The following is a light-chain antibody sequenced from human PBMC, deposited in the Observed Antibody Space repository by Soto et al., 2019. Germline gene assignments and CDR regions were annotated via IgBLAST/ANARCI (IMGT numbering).Light chain of an antibody. CDR1: QSVGTY. CDR3: QQYGNSPQT. CDR2: SSS. J-gene: IGKJ1*01. V-gene: IGKV3-20*01. Sequence: EIVLTQPPGTLSLTPGERATLSCTASQSVGTYLAWYQHRRGQAPRLLLYSSSTRPTGIPDRFSGSGSGTYFTLTISRLEPEDFAVYFCQQYGNSPQTFGPGTKVDIK.